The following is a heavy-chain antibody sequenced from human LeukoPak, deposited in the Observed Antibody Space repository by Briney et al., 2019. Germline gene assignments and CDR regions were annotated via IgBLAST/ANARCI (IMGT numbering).Heavy chain of an antibody. CDR2: ISAYNGNT. D-gene: IGHD2-15*01. CDR1: GYTFTGYG. Sequence: ASVKVSCKASGYTFTGYGISWVRQAPGQGLEWMGWISAYNGNTNYAQKLQGRVTMTTDTSTSTAYMELRSLRSDDTAVYYCARVPYCSGGSCYSSIDYWGQGTLVTVSS. V-gene: IGHV1-18*01. CDR3: ARVPYCSGGSCYSSIDY. J-gene: IGHJ4*02.